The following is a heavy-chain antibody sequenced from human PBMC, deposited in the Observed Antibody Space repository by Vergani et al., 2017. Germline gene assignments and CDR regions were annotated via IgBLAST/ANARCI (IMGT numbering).Heavy chain of an antibody. CDR3: ARDKGVGYGGYVDVVSGYYGMDV. CDR2: IIPILGIA. J-gene: IGHJ6*02. D-gene: IGHD4-17*01. CDR1: GGTFSSYT. V-gene: IGHV1-69*08. Sequence: QVQLVQSGAEVKKPGSSVKVSCKASGGTFSSYTISWVRQAPGQGLEWMGRIIPILGIANYAQKFQGRVTITADKSTSTAYTELRSHRSEETAVYYCARDKGVGYGGYVDVVSGYYGMDVWGQGTTVSVSS.